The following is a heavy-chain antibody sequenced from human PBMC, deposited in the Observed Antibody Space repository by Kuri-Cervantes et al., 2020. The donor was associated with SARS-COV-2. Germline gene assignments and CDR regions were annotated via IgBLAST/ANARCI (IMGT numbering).Heavy chain of an antibody. CDR2: ISXXGSNX. CDR3: AKGYXXSYTXHMKTXRAFDY. D-gene: IGHD1-26*01. V-gene: IGHV3-30*18. J-gene: IGHJ4*02. Sequence: GGSLRLXCAXSGXXXSSYGXHWVRXXPGKGLEWVAFISXXGSNXXYAXSVKGRFTSSRDNSKNTLYXXMNSLRAEDTAVYYCAKGYXXSYTXHMKTXRAFDYWGQGTLVTVSS. CDR1: GXXXSSYG.